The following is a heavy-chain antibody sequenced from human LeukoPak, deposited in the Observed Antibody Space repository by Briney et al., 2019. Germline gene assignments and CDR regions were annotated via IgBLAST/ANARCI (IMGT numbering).Heavy chain of an antibody. CDR3: ANLGDREFDGRSYSPNTFDF. V-gene: IGHV3-7*01. J-gene: IGHJ3*01. Sequence: PGGSLRLSCAASGFTFSSFWMSLVRQSPGKGLKWGANIKQDGSEKYYVDSVKGRFTISRDNSKNTLYLQMNSLRTEDTAVYYCANLGDREFDGRSYSPNTFDFWGQGTMVTVSS. D-gene: IGHD2-15*01. CDR1: GFTFSSFW. CDR2: IKQDGSEK.